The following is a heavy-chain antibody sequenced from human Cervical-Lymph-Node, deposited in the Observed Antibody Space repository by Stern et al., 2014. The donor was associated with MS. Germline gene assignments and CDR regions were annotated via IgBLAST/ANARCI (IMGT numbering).Heavy chain of an antibody. V-gene: IGHV4-31*03. D-gene: IGHD6-13*01. CDR2: IHRSGST. CDR3: AREGARGAAGS. CDR1: GGSIHNGSYY. Sequence: VQLVESGPGLVKPSQTLSLICTVSGGSIHNGSYYWNWIRPHPGKGLEWSGSIHRSGSTYYNPSLKSRVTISVDTSKNHFSVNLASVTAADTAVYYCAREGARGAAGSWGQGTLVTVSS. J-gene: IGHJ4*02.